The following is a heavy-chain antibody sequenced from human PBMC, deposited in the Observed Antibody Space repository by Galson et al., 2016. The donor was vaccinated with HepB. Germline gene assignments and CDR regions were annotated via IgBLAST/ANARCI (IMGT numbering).Heavy chain of an antibody. J-gene: IGHJ4*02. CDR1: GFSLSEFG. D-gene: IGHD3-22*01. CDR2: ILYDGNRK. V-gene: IGHV3-30*18. CDR3: AKDEGGDFYDTSSYFDY. Sequence: SLRLSCAASGFSLSEFGMHWVRQVPGKGLEWVALILYDGNRKYYADSVRDRFTVSRDDSTNTLYLQMNSLRPEDTALYHCAKDEGGDFYDTSSYFDYWGQGILVTVSS.